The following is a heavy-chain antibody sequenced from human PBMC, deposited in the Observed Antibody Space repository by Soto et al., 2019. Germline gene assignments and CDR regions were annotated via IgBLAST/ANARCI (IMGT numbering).Heavy chain of an antibody. V-gene: IGHV3-23*01. J-gene: IGHJ4*01. CDR2: ISGSGGST. D-gene: IGHD3-22*01. CDR1: GFTFSSYA. CDR3: TTDSYFTLRLVRFDY. Sequence: PGGSLRLSCAASGFTFSSYAMSWVRQAPGKGLEWVSAISGSGGSTYYADSVKGRFTISRDNSKNTLYLQMNSLRAEDTAIYYCTTDSYFTLRLVRFDYRGLGTLVTVSS.